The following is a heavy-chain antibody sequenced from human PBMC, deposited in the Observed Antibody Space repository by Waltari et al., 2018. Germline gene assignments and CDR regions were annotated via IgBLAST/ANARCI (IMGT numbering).Heavy chain of an antibody. CDR1: GLRISESW. CDR3: ARDAPLYTTGWGYDY. Sequence: EVQLVESGGGLVQPGGSLRLSCEASGLRISESWTSWVRQAHGKGPEWVADIKEDGSKIYYVGSVRGRFTISRDNAKNSLYLQMNSLRVEDTAVYYCARDAPLYTTGWGYDYWGQGILVTVSS. CDR2: IKEDGSKI. D-gene: IGHD6-19*01. V-gene: IGHV3-7*01. J-gene: IGHJ4*02.